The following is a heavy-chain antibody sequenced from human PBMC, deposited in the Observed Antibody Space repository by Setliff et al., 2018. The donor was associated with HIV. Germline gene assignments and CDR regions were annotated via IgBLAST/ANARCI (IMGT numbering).Heavy chain of an antibody. Sequence: GGSLRLSCAASGFNVNGKYMTWVRQAPGKGLEWVSIIYSDDYTKYADSLKGRFTISRDTSKNTLYLQMDSLRAEDTAVYYCARDIPPEYPGFDLWGQGTVVTVSS. CDR3: ARDIPPEYPGFDL. D-gene: IGHD6-6*01. J-gene: IGHJ3*01. CDR1: GFNVNGKY. CDR2: IYSDDYT. V-gene: IGHV3-66*01.